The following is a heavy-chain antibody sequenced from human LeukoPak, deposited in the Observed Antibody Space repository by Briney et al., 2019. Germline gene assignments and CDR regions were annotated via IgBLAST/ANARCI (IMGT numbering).Heavy chain of an antibody. V-gene: IGHV3-53*01. Sequence: PGGSLRLSCAASGFTVSSNYMSWVRQAPGKGLEWVSVIYSGGSTYYADSVKGRFTISRDNSKNTLYLQMNSLRAEDTAVYYCAKRWEAAADFYFDYWGQGTLVTVSS. CDR3: AKRWEAAADFYFDY. CDR2: IYSGGST. CDR1: GFTVSSNY. J-gene: IGHJ4*02. D-gene: IGHD6-13*01.